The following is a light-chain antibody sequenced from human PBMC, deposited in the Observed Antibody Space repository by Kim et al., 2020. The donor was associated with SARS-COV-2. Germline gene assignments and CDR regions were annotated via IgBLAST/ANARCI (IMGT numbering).Light chain of an antibody. Sequence: GQSITIACTGTSSDVGTYNYVSWYQQHPGKAPKLMIYDVSYRPSEVSNRFSGFKSGNTASLTISGLRAEDEADYYCSSYTTGSTWVFGGGTQLTVL. CDR1: SSDVGTYNY. V-gene: IGLV2-14*03. J-gene: IGLJ3*02. CDR3: SSYTTGSTWV. CDR2: DVS.